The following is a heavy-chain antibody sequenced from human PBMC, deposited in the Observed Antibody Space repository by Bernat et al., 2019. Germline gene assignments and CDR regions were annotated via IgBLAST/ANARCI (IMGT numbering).Heavy chain of an antibody. CDR1: GFTFSTYG. Sequence: QVQLVESGGGVVQPGRSLRLSCAASGFTFSTYGLHLVRQAPGKGLEWVAVISYDGSNKYYADSVKGRFTISRDNSKNTLFLQMNSLRAEDTAVYYCTKGPNHYYDSSGYMYYFDYWGQGALVTVSS. CDR3: TKGPNHYYDSSGYMYYFDY. J-gene: IGHJ4*02. V-gene: IGHV3-30*18. D-gene: IGHD3-22*01. CDR2: ISYDGSNK.